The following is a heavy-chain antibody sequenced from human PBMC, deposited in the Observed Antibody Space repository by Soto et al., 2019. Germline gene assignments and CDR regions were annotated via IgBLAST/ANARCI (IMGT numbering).Heavy chain of an antibody. Sequence: SETLSLTCTVCGGSISSYYWSWIRKPPGKGLEWIGYIYYSGSTNYNPSLKSRVTISVDTSKNQFSLKLSSVTAADMAVYYCVRGGERNTATHLKRPFDSWGQGTLVTVSS. J-gene: IGHJ4*02. D-gene: IGHD3-16*01. CDR2: IYYSGST. CDR3: VRGGERNTATHLKRPFDS. V-gene: IGHV4-59*01. CDR1: GGSISSYY.